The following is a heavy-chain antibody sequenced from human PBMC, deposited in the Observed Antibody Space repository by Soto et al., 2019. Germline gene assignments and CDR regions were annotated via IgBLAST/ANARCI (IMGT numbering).Heavy chain of an antibody. D-gene: IGHD5-18*01. J-gene: IGHJ4*02. CDR2: ISAYNGNT. CDR1: GYTFTSYG. V-gene: IGHV1-18*01. Sequence: ASVKVSCKASGYTFTSYGISWVRQAPGQGLEWMGWISAYNGNTNYAQKLQGRVTMTTDTSTSTAYMELRSLRSDDTAVYYCARGLDTAMVTSYYFDYWGQGTLVTVSS. CDR3: ARGLDTAMVTSYYFDY.